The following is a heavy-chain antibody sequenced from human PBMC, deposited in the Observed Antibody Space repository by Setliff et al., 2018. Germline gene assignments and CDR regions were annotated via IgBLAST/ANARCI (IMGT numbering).Heavy chain of an antibody. CDR2: INHSGST. D-gene: IGHD3-3*01. Sequence: SETLSLTCTVYGGSRSNDYWSWIRQPPGKGLEWNVEINHSGSTNYNPSLKGRVTISVETSKNQLSLKVNSVSVAETALYFCRFWDGYYKNDYWGQGTLVTVSS. V-gene: IGHV4-34*01. CDR3: RFWDGYYKNDY. J-gene: IGHJ4*02. CDR1: GGSRSNDY.